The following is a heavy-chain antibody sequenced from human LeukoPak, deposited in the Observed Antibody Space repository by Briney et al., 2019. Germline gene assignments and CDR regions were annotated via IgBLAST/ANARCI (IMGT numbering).Heavy chain of an antibody. CDR2: ISGSGGST. CDR3: AKGAGITMIVVVITY. D-gene: IGHD3-22*01. CDR1: GFIFSTYA. Sequence: GGSLRLSCEASGFIFSTYAMCWVRQAPGKGLEWVSAISGSGGSTYYADSVKGRFTISRDNSKNTLYLQMDSLRAEDTAVYYCAKGAGITMIVVVITYWGQGTLVTVSS. J-gene: IGHJ4*02. V-gene: IGHV3-23*01.